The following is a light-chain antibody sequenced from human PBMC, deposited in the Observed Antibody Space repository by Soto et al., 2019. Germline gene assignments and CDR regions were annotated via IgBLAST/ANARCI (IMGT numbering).Light chain of an antibody. CDR1: QSVSSN. Sequence: EIVMTQSPATLSVSPGERATLSCRASQSVSSNLAWYQQKPGQTPRLLIYDASSRATGIPARFSGSGSGTDFTLTISSLQSEDFAVYYCKQYNNWPLTFGGGTNVEIK. CDR3: KQYNNWPLT. CDR2: DAS. J-gene: IGKJ4*01. V-gene: IGKV3-15*01.